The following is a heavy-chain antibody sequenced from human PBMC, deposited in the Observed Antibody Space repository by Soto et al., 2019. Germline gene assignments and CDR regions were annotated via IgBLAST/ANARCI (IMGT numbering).Heavy chain of an antibody. CDR3: ARGGYCSSTSCYFNPHLNWFDP. J-gene: IGHJ5*02. CDR1: GGPISSYY. Sequence: SGGPISSYYWSWIRQPPGKGLEWIGYIYYSGSTNYNPSLKSRVTISVDTSKNQFSLKLSSVTAADTAVYYCARGGYCSSTSCYFNPHLNWFDPWGQGTLVTVSS. D-gene: IGHD2-2*01. CDR2: IYYSGST. V-gene: IGHV4-59*08.